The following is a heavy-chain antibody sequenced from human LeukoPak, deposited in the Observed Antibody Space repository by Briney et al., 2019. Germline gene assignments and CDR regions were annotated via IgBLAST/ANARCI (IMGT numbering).Heavy chain of an antibody. CDR2: IKEDGSDK. D-gene: IGHD2-2*01. V-gene: IGHV3-7*01. CDR1: GFTFSSYW. CDR3: ARESIVVVPTTMDDASDI. J-gene: IGHJ3*02. Sequence: GGSLRLSCAASGFTFSSYWMSWVRQAPGKGLEWVANIKEDGSDKYYVDSVKGRFTISRDNAKNALYLQMHSLRVEDTAVYYCARESIVVVPTTMDDASDIWGQGTMVTVSS.